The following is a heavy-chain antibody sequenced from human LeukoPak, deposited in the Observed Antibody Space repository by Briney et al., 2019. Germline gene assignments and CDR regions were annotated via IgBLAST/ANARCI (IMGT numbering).Heavy chain of an antibody. D-gene: IGHD3-3*01. J-gene: IGHJ4*02. V-gene: IGHV3-23*01. CDR1: GFTFSNYA. CDR3: ASEFPYYDFWRGLQSPFDY. CDR2: VSGTTGNT. Sequence: GGSLRLSCAASGFTFSNYAMAWVRQPPGKGLEWLSTVSGTTGNTYYADSVKGRFTISRDNFKNTLFLQMISLRAEDTALYYCASEFPYYDFWRGLQSPFDYWGQGILVTVSS.